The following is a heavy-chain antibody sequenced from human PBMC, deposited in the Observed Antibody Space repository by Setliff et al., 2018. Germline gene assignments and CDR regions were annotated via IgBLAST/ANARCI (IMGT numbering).Heavy chain of an antibody. D-gene: IGHD1-26*01. CDR2: IYHSGST. V-gene: IGHV4-38-2*02. CDR1: GYSISSGYY. CDR3: ARDKPIIVGAPMDWFDP. Sequence: SETLSLTCTVSGYSISSGYYWGWIRQPPGKGLEWIGSIYHSGSTYYNPSLKSRVTISVDTSKNQFPLKLSSVTPADTAVYYCARDKPIIVGAPMDWFDPWGQGTLVTVSS. J-gene: IGHJ5*02.